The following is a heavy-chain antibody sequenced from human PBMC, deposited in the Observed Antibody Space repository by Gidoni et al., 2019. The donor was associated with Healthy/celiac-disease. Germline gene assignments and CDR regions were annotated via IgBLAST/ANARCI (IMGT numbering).Heavy chain of an antibody. D-gene: IGHD2-15*01. CDR3: AKATRCSGGSCYSVSAFDI. CDR1: GFPFSSYG. V-gene: IGHV3-30*18. J-gene: IGHJ3*02. Sequence: QVQLVESGGGVVQPGRSLRLPCAASGFPFSSYGLHWVRQAPGKGLEWVAVLSYDGSNKYYADSVKGRFTISRDNSKNTLYLQMNSLRAEDTAVYYCAKATRCSGGSCYSVSAFDIWGQGTMVTVSS. CDR2: LSYDGSNK.